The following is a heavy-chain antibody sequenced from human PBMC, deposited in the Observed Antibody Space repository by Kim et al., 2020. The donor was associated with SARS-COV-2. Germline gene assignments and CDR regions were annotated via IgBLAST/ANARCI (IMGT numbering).Heavy chain of an antibody. CDR1: GFTFSSYG. CDR3: AKDPYYSKQGGTTGYFQH. Sequence: GGSLRLSCAASGFTFSSYGMHWVRQAPGKGLEWVAVISYDGSNKYYADSVKGRFTISRDNSKNTLYLQMNSLRAEDTAVYYCAKDPYYSKQGGTTGYFQHWGQGTLVTVSS. CDR2: ISYDGSNK. J-gene: IGHJ1*01. V-gene: IGHV3-30*18. D-gene: IGHD4-4*01.